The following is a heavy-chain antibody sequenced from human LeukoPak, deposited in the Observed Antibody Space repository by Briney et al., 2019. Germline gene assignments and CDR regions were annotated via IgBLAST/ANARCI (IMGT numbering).Heavy chain of an antibody. Sequence: SETLSLTCSVYGDTISDYYWSWIRQPPGKGLEWIGSIYYSGSTYYNPSLKSRVTISVDTSKNQFSLNLSSVTAADTAVYYCARERIGYCRTTSCHYGMDVWGQGTTVTVSS. J-gene: IGHJ6*02. CDR3: ARERIGYCRTTSCHYGMDV. V-gene: IGHV4-39*07. CDR1: GDTISDYY. D-gene: IGHD2-2*01. CDR2: IYYSGST.